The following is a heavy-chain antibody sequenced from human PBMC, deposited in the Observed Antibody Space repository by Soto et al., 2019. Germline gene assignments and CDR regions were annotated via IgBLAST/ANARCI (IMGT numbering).Heavy chain of an antibody. CDR2: IIPIFGTA. J-gene: IGHJ4*02. CDR1: GGTFSSYA. D-gene: IGHD2-15*01. Sequence: GASVKVSCKASGGTFSSYAISWVRQAPGQGLEWMGGIIPIFGTANYAQKFQGRVTITADKSTSTAYMELSSLRSEDTAVYYCARSRYCSGGSCYNFDYWGQGTLVTSPQ. V-gene: IGHV1-69*06. CDR3: ARSRYCSGGSCYNFDY.